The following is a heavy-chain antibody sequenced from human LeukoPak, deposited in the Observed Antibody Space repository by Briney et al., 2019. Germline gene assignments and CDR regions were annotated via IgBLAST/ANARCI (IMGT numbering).Heavy chain of an antibody. CDR3: AREMATSGYYYYYMDV. J-gene: IGHJ6*03. Sequence: SETLSLTCIVSGGSISSYYWSWIRQPPGKGLEWIGYIYDSGSTNYNPSLKSRVIISVDTSKNQFSLRLSSVTAADTAVYYCAREMATSGYYYYYMDVWGEGTTVTVSS. V-gene: IGHV4-59*01. D-gene: IGHD5-24*01. CDR2: IYDSGST. CDR1: GGSISSYY.